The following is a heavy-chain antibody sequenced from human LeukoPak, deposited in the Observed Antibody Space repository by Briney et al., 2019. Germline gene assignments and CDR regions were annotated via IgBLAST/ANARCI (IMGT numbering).Heavy chain of an antibody. Sequence: GSLRLSCAASGFTFSTYAMSWVRQAPGKGLEWVSGINGHGDNIYYADSLNGRFTISRDNSKNTLYLQMNSLRAEDTAVYYCAGGKGIAAQSNWGQGTLVTVSS. V-gene: IGHV3-23*01. CDR2: INGHGDNI. J-gene: IGHJ4*02. CDR1: GFTFSTYA. D-gene: IGHD6-13*01. CDR3: AGGKGIAAQSN.